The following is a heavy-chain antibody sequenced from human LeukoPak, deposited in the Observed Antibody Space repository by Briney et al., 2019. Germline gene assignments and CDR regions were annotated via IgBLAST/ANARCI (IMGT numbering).Heavy chain of an antibody. CDR3: ARDLSTGTIDY. CDR1: GYTFTSYG. V-gene: IGHV1-18*01. CDR2: ISAYSGNT. D-gene: IGHD1-1*01. J-gene: IGHJ4*02. Sequence: ASVKVSRKASGYTFTSYGISWVRQAPGQGLEWMGWISAYSGNTNYAQKFQGRVTMTTDTSTSTAYMELRSLRSDDTAAYYCARDLSTGTIDYWGQGTLVTVSS.